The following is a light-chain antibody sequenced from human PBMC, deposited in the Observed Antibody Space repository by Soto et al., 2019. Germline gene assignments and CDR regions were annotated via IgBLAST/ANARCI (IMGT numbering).Light chain of an antibody. CDR1: QSVSSSS. Sequence: EIVLTQSPGTLSLSPGERATLSCRASQSVSSSSLAWYQQKPGQAPRLLIYGATSRATGIPGRFSGSGSGTDFTLTISRLEPEEFAGYYCQQYGSSPWTFGQGTKVEIK. CDR3: QQYGSSPWT. CDR2: GAT. J-gene: IGKJ1*01. V-gene: IGKV3-20*01.